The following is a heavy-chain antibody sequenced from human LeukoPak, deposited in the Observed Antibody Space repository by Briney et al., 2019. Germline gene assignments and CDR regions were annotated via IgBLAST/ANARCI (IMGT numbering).Heavy chain of an antibody. CDR2: VYYSGST. Sequence: SETLSLTCTVSGGSINSYYWSWIRQPPGKGLEWIGYVYYSGSTNYNPSLKSRATISVDTSKNQFSLKLSSVTAADTAVYYCARAAAHNWFDPWGQGTLVTVSS. V-gene: IGHV4-59*13. CDR1: GGSINSYY. CDR3: ARAAAHNWFDP. J-gene: IGHJ5*02.